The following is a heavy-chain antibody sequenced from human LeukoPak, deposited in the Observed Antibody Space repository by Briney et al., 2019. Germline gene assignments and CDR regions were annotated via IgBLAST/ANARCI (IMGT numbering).Heavy chain of an antibody. D-gene: IGHD3-22*01. Sequence: PGGSLRLSCAASGFTFSDYYMSWIRQAPGEGLEWVSYISSSGSTIYHADSVKGRFTISRDNAKNSLYLQMNSLRAEDTAVYYCALGRVSSGAFDYWGQGTLVTVSS. CDR1: GFTFSDYY. J-gene: IGHJ4*02. CDR2: ISSSGSTI. CDR3: ALGRVSSGAFDY. V-gene: IGHV3-11*01.